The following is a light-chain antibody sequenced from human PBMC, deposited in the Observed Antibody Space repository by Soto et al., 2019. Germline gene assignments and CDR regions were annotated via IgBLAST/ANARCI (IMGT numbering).Light chain of an antibody. CDR2: TNT. CDR3: QSYDSSLSRYV. V-gene: IGLV1-40*01. CDR1: SSNFGADYD. Sequence: QSVLTQPPSVSGAPGQMVTISCTGGSSNFGADYDVHWYQQLPGTAPKLLIYTNTNRPSGVPDRFSGSKSGTSASLAITGLQAEDEADYYCQSYDSSLSRYVFGAGTKVTVL. J-gene: IGLJ1*01.